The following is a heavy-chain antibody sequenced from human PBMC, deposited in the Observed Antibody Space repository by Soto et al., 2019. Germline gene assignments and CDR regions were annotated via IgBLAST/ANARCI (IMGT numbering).Heavy chain of an antibody. J-gene: IGHJ4*02. CDR1: GFTFSSYW. Sequence: EVQLVESGGGLVQPGGSLRLSCAASGFTFSSYWMHWVRQAPGKGLVWVSRINSDGSSTSYADSVKGRLTISIDNAKNALYLQMNSLRAEDKVVYYFVRTSLGVAAATRDEYCGQGTLVTVS. V-gene: IGHV3-74*01. CDR3: VRTSLGVAAATRDEY. D-gene: IGHD2-15*01. CDR2: INSDGSST.